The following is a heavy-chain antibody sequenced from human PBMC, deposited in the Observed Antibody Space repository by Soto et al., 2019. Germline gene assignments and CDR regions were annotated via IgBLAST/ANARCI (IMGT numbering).Heavy chain of an antibody. D-gene: IGHD2-15*01. CDR1: GYTFTSYD. V-gene: IGHV1-8*01. Sequence: QVQLVQSGAEVKKPGASVKVSCKASGYTFTSYDIYWVRQATGQGLEWMGWMNPYSGNTGFVEKFQDRVAMTRDISINTAYLELSSLRSEDTAVYYCTRGQGYHWGQGSLVTVSS. J-gene: IGHJ4*02. CDR2: MNPYSGNT. CDR3: TRGQGYH.